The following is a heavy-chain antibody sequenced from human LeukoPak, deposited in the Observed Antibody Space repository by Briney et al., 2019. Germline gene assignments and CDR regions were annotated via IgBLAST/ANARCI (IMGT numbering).Heavy chain of an antibody. Sequence: MSSETLSLTCTVSGGSISSYYWSWIRQPPGKGLEWIGYIYYSGSTNYNPSLKSRVTISVDTSKNQFSLKLSSVTAADTAVYYCARDQKWRAARYYYYMDVWGKGTTVTVSS. CDR3: ARDQKWRAARYYYYMDV. J-gene: IGHJ6*03. D-gene: IGHD6-6*01. CDR2: IYYSGST. V-gene: IGHV4-59*12. CDR1: GGSISSYY.